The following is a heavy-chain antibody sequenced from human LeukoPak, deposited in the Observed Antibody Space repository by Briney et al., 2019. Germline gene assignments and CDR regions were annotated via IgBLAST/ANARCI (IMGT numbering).Heavy chain of an antibody. CDR2: ISGTGSTT. D-gene: IGHD5-18*01. Sequence: LSLTCAVYGGSFSGYYWSWIRQAPGKGLEWVSYISGTGSTTYYADSVRGRFTISRDNAKNSLYLQMNSLRAEDTAVYYCASRYSPFDFWGQGTLVTVSS. CDR3: ASRYSPFDF. CDR1: GGSFSGYY. J-gene: IGHJ4*02. V-gene: IGHV3-11*04.